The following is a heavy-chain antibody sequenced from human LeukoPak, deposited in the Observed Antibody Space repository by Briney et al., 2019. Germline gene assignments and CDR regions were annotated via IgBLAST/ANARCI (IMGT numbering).Heavy chain of an antibody. D-gene: IGHD6-19*01. CDR3: ARRRYSSGWYADYGMDV. CDR2: IYSGDSDT. CDR1: GYSFTSYW. J-gene: IGHJ6*02. V-gene: IGHV5-51*01. Sequence: GESLKISCKGSGYSFTSYWIGWVRQLPGKGLEWMGIIYSGDSDTRYSPSFQGQVTISADKSISTAYLQWSSLKASDTAMYYCARRRYSSGWYADYGMDVWGQGTTVTVSS.